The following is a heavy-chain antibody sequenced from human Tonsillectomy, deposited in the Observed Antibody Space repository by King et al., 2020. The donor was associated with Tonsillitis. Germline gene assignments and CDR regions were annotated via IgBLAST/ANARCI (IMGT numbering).Heavy chain of an antibody. V-gene: IGHV1-46*01. D-gene: IGHD3-9*01. CDR3: ARDEAQGYDILTGYYWDY. J-gene: IGHJ4*02. CDR1: GYTFTSYY. Sequence: VQPVESGAEVKKPGASVKVSCTASGYTFTSYYIHWVRQAPGQGLEWMGIIDPSDGSTSYAQTFQGRVTVTRDTSTSTVYMELSSLRSGDTAVYYCARDEAQGYDILTGYYWDYWGQGTLVTVSS. CDR2: IDPSDGST.